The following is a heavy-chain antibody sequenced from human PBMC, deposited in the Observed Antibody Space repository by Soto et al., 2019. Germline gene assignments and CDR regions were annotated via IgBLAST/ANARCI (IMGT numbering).Heavy chain of an antibody. CDR3: ARDVLLWFGESLGWFDP. D-gene: IGHD3-10*01. Sequence: GGSLRLSCAASGFTFSSYWMSWVRQAPGKGLEWVANIKQDGSEKYYVDSVKGRFIISRDNAKNSLYLQMNSLRAEDTAVYYCARDVLLWFGESLGWFDPWGQGTLVTVSS. V-gene: IGHV3-7*01. CDR1: GFTFSSYW. J-gene: IGHJ5*02. CDR2: IKQDGSEK.